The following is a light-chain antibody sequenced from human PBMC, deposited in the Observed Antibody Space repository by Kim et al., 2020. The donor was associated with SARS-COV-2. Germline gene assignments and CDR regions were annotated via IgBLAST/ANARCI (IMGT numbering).Light chain of an antibody. J-gene: IGKJ2*01. CDR3: QQYDTYPYT. V-gene: IGKV1-5*03. Sequence: DIQMTQPPSTLSASVRDRVTITCRASQSINSWLAWYQQKPGKAPKVLIYKASSLESGVPSRFSGTGSGAEFTLTISSLQPDDFATYYCQQYDTYPYTFGQGTKLEI. CDR2: KAS. CDR1: QSINSW.